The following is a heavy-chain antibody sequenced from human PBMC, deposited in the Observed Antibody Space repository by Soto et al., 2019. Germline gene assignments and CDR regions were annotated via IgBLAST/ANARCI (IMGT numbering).Heavy chain of an antibody. J-gene: IGHJ4*02. Sequence: ESLSLTCAVYGGSFSGYYWSWIRQPPGKGLEWIGEINHSGSTNDNPSLKSRVTISVDTSKNQFSLKLSSVTAADTAVYYCARDILTGYYNYWGQGTLVTVSS. D-gene: IGHD3-9*01. CDR2: INHSGST. V-gene: IGHV4-34*01. CDR1: GGSFSGYY. CDR3: ARDILTGYYNY.